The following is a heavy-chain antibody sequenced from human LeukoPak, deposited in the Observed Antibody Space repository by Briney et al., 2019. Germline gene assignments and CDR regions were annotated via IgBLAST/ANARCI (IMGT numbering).Heavy chain of an antibody. D-gene: IGHD3-3*01. CDR1: GFTFSSYG. V-gene: IGHV3-21*01. CDR2: ISSSSTYI. Sequence: KAGGSLRLSSAASGFTFSSYGMNWVRQAPGEGLEWVSSISSSSTYIYYAGSVKGRCTISRDNAKNSVYLQMNSLRVEDTAVYYCATAPGVEGYWGQGTLVTVSS. CDR3: ATAPGVEGY. J-gene: IGHJ4*02.